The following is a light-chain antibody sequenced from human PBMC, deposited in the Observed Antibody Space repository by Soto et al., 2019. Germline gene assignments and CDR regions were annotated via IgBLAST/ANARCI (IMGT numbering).Light chain of an antibody. Sequence: DIQMTQSPSTLSASVGDRVTITCRASQSISNWLAWYQQKPGKAPKLLIYDASSLESGVPSRFSGSGSGTEFTRTISSLQPDDFATYYCQQYNSYSYTFGQGTKLEIK. CDR1: QSISNW. J-gene: IGKJ2*01. CDR2: DAS. CDR3: QQYNSYSYT. V-gene: IGKV1-5*01.